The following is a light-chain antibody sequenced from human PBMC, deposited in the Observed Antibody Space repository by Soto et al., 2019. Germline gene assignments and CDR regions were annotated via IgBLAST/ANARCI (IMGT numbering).Light chain of an antibody. CDR3: QQYNNWRTWT. CDR1: QSVSSN. J-gene: IGKJ1*01. CDR2: GAS. V-gene: IGKV3-15*01. Sequence: EILMTQSPATLSVCPGERATLSCRASQSVSSNLAWYQQKPGQAPRLLIYGASTRATGIPARFSGSGSGTEFTLTISSLQSEDFAVYYCQQYNNWRTWTFGQGTKVEIK.